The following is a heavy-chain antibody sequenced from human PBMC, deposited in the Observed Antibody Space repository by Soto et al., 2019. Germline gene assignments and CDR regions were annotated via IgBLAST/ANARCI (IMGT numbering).Heavy chain of an antibody. CDR1: GYTFTSYY. D-gene: IGHD2-15*01. Sequence: QVQLVQSGAEVMQPGASVKVSCKASGYTFTSYYIHWVRQAPGQGLAWMGIFNPGAGGRSYAQKCHGRVTMTRDTSTSTVYMELSRLRSEDTAVYYCARGYCSGGSCYRLDYYDMDVWGQGTTVTVSS. V-gene: IGHV1-46*01. CDR3: ARGYCSGGSCYRLDYYDMDV. J-gene: IGHJ6*02. CDR2: FNPGAGGR.